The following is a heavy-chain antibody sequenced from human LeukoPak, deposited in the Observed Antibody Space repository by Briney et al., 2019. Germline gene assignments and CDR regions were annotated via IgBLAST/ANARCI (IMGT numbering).Heavy chain of an antibody. CDR1: GFTFSSYA. CDR2: ISGSGGST. J-gene: IGHJ6*02. V-gene: IGHV3-23*01. D-gene: IGHD6-13*01. CDR3: AKDLSSSWYYYYYYGKDV. Sequence: GGSLRLSCAASGFTFSSYAMSWVRQAPGKGLEWVSAISGSGGSTYYADSVKGRFTISRDNSKNTLYLQMNSLRAEDTAVYYCAKDLSSSWYYYYYYGKDVWGQGTTVTVSS.